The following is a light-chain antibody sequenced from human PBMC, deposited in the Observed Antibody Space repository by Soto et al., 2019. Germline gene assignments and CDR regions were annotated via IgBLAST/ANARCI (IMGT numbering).Light chain of an antibody. CDR3: QQYNNWPPLN. J-gene: IGKJ4*01. CDR2: GAS. CDR1: QSVSSS. V-gene: IGKV3-15*01. Sequence: EIVMTQSPATLSVSPGETVTLFCRASQSVSSSLAWYQQKPGRAPRLLISGASTRASDIPARFSGSGSGTEFNLTISSLQSEDFAVYNCQQYNNWPPLNFGGGTQVDI.